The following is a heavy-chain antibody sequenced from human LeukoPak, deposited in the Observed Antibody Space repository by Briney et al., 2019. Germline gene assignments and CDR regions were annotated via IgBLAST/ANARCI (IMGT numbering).Heavy chain of an antibody. CDR1: GGTFSSYA. J-gene: IGHJ3*02. CDR3: AREPGYCTNGVCLGDAFDI. V-gene: IGHV1-69*05. D-gene: IGHD2-8*01. CDR2: IIPIFGTA. Sequence: ASVKVSCKASGGTFSSYAISWVRQAPGQGLEWMGGIIPIFGTANYAQKFQGRVTITTDESTSTAYMELSSLRSEDKAVYYCAREPGYCTNGVCLGDAFDIWGQGTMVTVSS.